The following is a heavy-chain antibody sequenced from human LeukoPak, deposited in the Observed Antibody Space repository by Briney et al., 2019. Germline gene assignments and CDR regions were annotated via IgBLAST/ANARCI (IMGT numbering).Heavy chain of an antibody. D-gene: IGHD5-18*01. CDR3: ATYRQVLLPFES. J-gene: IGHJ4*02. CDR2: IFPSGGEI. CDR1: GFTFSNAW. V-gene: IGHV3-23*01. Sequence: GGSLRLSCAASGFTFSNAWMSWVRQAPGKGLEGVSSIFPSGGEIHYADSVRGRFTISRDNSKSTLSLQMNSLRAEDTAIYYCATYRQVLLPFESWGQGTLVTVSS.